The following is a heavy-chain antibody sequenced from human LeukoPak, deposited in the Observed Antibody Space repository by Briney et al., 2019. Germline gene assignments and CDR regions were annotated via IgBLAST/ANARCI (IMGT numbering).Heavy chain of an antibody. D-gene: IGHD6-19*01. Sequence: ASVKVSCKASGYTFTSYYMHWVRQAPGQGLEWMGIINPSGGSTSYAQKFQGRVTMTGDTSTSTVYMELSSLRSEDTAVYYCARDWRYSSGWPALLRTMGYWGQGTLVTVSS. J-gene: IGHJ4*02. CDR1: GYTFTSYY. CDR2: INPSGGST. V-gene: IGHV1-46*01. CDR3: ARDWRYSSGWPALLRTMGY.